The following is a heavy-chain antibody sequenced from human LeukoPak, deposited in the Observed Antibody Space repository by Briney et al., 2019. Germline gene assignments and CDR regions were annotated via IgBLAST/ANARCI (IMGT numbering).Heavy chain of an antibody. CDR2: IYHSGST. V-gene: IGHV4-30-2*01. Sequence: PSQTLSLTCAVSGGSISSGGYSWSWIRQPPGKGLEWIGYIYHSGSTYYNPSLKSRVTISVARSKTQFSLKLNSLTAADTAVYYCARFLGAEGWFDPWGQGTLVTVSS. CDR3: ARFLGAEGWFDP. J-gene: IGHJ5*02. CDR1: GGSISSGGYS.